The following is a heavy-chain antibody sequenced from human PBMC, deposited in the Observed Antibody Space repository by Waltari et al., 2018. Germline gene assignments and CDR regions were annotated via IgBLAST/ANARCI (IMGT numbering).Heavy chain of an antibody. CDR3: ARETYYYDSSGYYVDY. D-gene: IGHD3-22*01. CDR2: IYTSGST. V-gene: IGHV4-61*02. J-gene: IGHJ4*02. Sequence: QVQLQESGPGLVKPSQTLSLTCTVSGGSISSGSYYWSWIRPPAGKGLEWIGRIYTSGSTNYNPSLKSRVTISVDTSKNQFSLKLSSVTAADTAVYYCARETYYYDSSGYYVDYWGQGTLVTVSS. CDR1: GGSISSGSYY.